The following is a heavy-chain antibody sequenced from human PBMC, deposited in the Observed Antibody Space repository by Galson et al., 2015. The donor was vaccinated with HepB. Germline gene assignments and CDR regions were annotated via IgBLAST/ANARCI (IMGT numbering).Heavy chain of an antibody. CDR1: GFRFSSHY. CDR2: INPDGSDT. CDR3: VRGGASSIPLDC. Sequence: SLRLSCAASGFRFSSHYMSWVRQAPGRGPEWVANINPDGSDTYYADSMKGRFTISRDNAKNSLYLQMNSLRVDDTAVYYCVRGGASSIPLDCWGQGTLVTVSS. V-gene: IGHV3-7*03. D-gene: IGHD6-13*01. J-gene: IGHJ4*02.